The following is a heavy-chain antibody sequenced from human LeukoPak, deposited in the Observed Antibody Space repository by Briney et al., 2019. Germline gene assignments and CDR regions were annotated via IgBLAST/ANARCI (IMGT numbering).Heavy chain of an antibody. CDR1: GGSISSGDYY. Sequence: PSETLSLTCTVSGGSISSGDYYWSWIRQPPGKGLEWIGYIYYSGSTYYNPSLKSRVTISVDTSKNQFSLKLSSVTAADTAVYYCARGVVVVTATHHYYYGMDVWGKGTTVTVSS. CDR2: IYYSGST. V-gene: IGHV4-30-4*01. D-gene: IGHD2-21*02. CDR3: ARGVVVVTATHHYYYGMDV. J-gene: IGHJ6*04.